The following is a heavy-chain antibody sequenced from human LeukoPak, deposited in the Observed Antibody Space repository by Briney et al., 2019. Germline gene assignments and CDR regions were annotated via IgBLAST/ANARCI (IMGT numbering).Heavy chain of an antibody. V-gene: IGHV3-30*02. CDR3: AKDATIDSNGYYDY. J-gene: IGHJ4*02. D-gene: IGHD3-22*01. CDR2: IRYDGSNK. Sequence: GGSLRLSCAASGFTFSSYAMSWVRQAPGKGLEWVAFIRYDGSNKYYADSVKGRFTISRDNSKNTLYLQMNSLRAEDTAVYYCAKDATIDSNGYYDYWGQGTLVTVSS. CDR1: GFTFSSYA.